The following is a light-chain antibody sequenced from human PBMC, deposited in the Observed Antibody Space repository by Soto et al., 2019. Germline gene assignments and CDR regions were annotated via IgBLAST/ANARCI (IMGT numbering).Light chain of an antibody. CDR2: EAS. V-gene: IGKV1-5*03. J-gene: IGKJ2*01. CDR1: QRINNW. CDR3: QQYNSYSYT. Sequence: DFQMTQSPSTLSASVGDRVAITCRASQRINNWLAWYQQKPGKAPKLLIYEASNLQSGVPSRFSGSGSGTEFILTISSLQPDDFATDYCQQYNSYSYTFGQGTKLEIK.